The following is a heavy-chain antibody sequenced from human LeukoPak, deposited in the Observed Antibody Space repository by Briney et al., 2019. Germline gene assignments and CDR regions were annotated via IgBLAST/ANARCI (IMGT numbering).Heavy chain of an antibody. D-gene: IGHD6-19*01. Sequence: GGSLRLSCAASGFTFSSYSMNWVRQAPGKGLEWVSSISSSSSYIYYADSVKGRFTISRDNAKNSLYLQMNSLRAEDTAVYYCARSPIAVAGLDAFDIWGQGTMVTVPS. CDR2: ISSSSSYI. CDR3: ARSPIAVAGLDAFDI. J-gene: IGHJ3*02. CDR1: GFTFSSYS. V-gene: IGHV3-21*01.